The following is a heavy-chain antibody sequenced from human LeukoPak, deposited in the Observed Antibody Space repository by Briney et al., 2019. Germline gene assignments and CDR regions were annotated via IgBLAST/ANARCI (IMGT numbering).Heavy chain of an antibody. V-gene: IGHV4-30-2*01. CDR2: IYHSGST. CDR1: GGSISNGGYS. D-gene: IGHD6-19*01. Sequence: TSQTLSLTCAVSGGSISNGGYSWSWIRQPPGKGLEWIGYIYHSGSTYYNPSLKSRVTISVDRSKNQFSLKLSSVTAADTAVYYCARGAAEAGNFDYWGQGTLVTVSS. CDR3: ARGAAEAGNFDY. J-gene: IGHJ4*02.